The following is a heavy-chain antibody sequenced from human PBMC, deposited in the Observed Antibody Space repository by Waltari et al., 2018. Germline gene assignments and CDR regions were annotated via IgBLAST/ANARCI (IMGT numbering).Heavy chain of an antibody. J-gene: IGHJ4*02. V-gene: IGHV1-2*02. D-gene: IGHD2-15*01. CDR2: MNPNSGGT. CDR3: ARDGGFDF. CDR1: VSPFIDHY. Sequence: QVQLVQSGTEVKKPGASVRVSCQDSVSPFIDHYIHWVRKAPGQGLEWMGWMNPNSGGTNYAQKFQGRVTMTRDTSTSTAYMELTRMTSDDTAIYYCARDGGFDFWGQGSLVTVSS.